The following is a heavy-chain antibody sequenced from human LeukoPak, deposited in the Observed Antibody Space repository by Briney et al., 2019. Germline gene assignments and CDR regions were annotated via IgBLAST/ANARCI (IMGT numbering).Heavy chain of an antibody. CDR1: GYTFTGYY. J-gene: IGHJ5*02. V-gene: IGHV1-2*06. CDR3: ARDHYDILTGYYSKHPNWFDP. D-gene: IGHD3-9*01. Sequence: ASVKVSCKASGYTFTGYYTDWVRQAPGQGLEWMGRINPNSGGTNYAQKFQGRVTMTRDTSISTAYMELSRLRSDDTAVYYCARDHYDILTGYYSKHPNWFDPWGQGTLVTVSS. CDR2: INPNSGGT.